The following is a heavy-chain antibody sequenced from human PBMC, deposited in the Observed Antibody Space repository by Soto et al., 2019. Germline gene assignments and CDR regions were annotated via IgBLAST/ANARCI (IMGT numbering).Heavy chain of an antibody. CDR2: IWNDGSNA. CDR1: GFTFSRSG. V-gene: IGHV3-33*01. J-gene: IGHJ2*01. Sequence: QVQLVESGGGVVQPGRSLRLSCAASGFTFSRSGMHWVRQAPGKGLGWVAVIWNDGSNAHYADSVKDRFTISRDNSKNTLYLQMNSLRAEDTAVYYCARALGGMGYWYFALWGRGTLVTVSS. D-gene: IGHD3-16*01. CDR3: ARALGGMGYWYFAL.